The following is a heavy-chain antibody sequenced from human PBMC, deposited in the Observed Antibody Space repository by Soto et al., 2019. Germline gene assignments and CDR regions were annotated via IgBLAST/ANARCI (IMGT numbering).Heavy chain of an antibody. CDR3: ARELRFLEWLFSTGRMDL. V-gene: IGHV4-30-4*01. CDR2: IYYSGST. Sequence: KLSETLSLTCTVSGGSISSGDYYWSWIRQPPGKGLEWIGYIYYSGSTYYNPSLKSRVTISVDTSKNQFSLKLSSVTAADTAVHYCARELRFLEWLFSTGRMDLWGQGYTV. CDR1: GGSISSGDYY. D-gene: IGHD3-3*01. J-gene: IGHJ6*01.